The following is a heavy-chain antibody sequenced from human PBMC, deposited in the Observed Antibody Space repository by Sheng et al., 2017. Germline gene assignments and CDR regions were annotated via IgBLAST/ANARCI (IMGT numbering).Heavy chain of an antibody. J-gene: IGHJ6*03. CDR1: GGTFSSYA. D-gene: IGHD2-2*01. CDR3: ARAMLKYQLRPRYYYMDV. CDR2: IIPILGIA. Sequence: QVQLVQSGAEVKKPGSSVKVSCKASGGTFSSYAISWVRQAPGQGLEWMGGIIPILGIANYAQKFQGRVTITADKSTSTAYMELSSLRSEDTAVYYCARAMLKYQLRPRYYYMDVWGKGTTVTVSS. V-gene: IGHV1-69*04.